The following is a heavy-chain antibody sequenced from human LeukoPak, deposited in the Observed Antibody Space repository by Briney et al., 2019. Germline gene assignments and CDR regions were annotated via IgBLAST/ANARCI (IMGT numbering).Heavy chain of an antibody. CDR3: ARESMVDGDYENAFDI. Sequence: GGSLRLSCAASGFTFSSYWMSWVRQAPGKGLEWVANIKQDGSEKYYVDSVKGRFTISRDNAKNSLYLQMNSLRAEDTAVYYCARESMVDGDYENAFDIWGQGTMVTVSS. D-gene: IGHD4-17*01. CDR2: IKQDGSEK. V-gene: IGHV3-7*01. CDR1: GFTFSSYW. J-gene: IGHJ3*02.